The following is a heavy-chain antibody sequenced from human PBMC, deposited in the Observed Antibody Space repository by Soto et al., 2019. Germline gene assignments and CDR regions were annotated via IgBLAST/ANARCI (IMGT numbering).Heavy chain of an antibody. D-gene: IGHD2-15*01. CDR2: IYYSGST. J-gene: IGHJ1*01. V-gene: IGHV4-31*11. CDR1: GGSISSGGYS. Sequence: SERLSLTCAVCGGSISSGGYSWSLIRQHPGKGLEWIGYIYYSGSTYYNPSLKSRVTISVDTSKNQFSLKLSSVTAADTAVYYCARGRGYCSGGSCYPKTAEYFQHWGQGTLVTVSS. CDR3: ARGRGYCSGGSCYPKTAEYFQH.